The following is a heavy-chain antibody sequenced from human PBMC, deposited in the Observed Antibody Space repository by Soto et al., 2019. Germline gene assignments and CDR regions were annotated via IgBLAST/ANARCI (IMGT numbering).Heavy chain of an antibody. J-gene: IGHJ6*02. CDR1: VFHFATYP. Sequence: GGSLTHSCAASVFHFATYPMSVSPEAPGKGLGWASRIGGTSCHTYYEDPVRGRFTLSKENSKNALFLPVRSRRGGDTAVYYCAKGPPISCSTNGVCPRDDMDVWGQGTKVTVSS. CDR3: AKGPPISCSTNGVCPRDDMDV. CDR2: IGGTSCHT. D-gene: IGHD2-8*01. V-gene: IGHV3-23*01.